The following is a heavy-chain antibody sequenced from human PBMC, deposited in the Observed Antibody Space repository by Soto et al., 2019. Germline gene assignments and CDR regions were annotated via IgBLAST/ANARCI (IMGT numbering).Heavy chain of an antibody. V-gene: IGHV4-39*01. CDR1: GGSISSSSYY. J-gene: IGHJ4*02. CDR2: IYYSGST. D-gene: IGHD3-9*01. CDR3: ASRIYYDILTGYTYGIDY. Sequence: SETLSLTCTVSGGSISSSSYYWGWIRKPPGKGLEWIGSIYYSGSTYYNPSLKSRVTISVDTSKNQFSLKLSSVTAADTAVYYCASRIYYDILTGYTYGIDYWGQGTLVTVSS.